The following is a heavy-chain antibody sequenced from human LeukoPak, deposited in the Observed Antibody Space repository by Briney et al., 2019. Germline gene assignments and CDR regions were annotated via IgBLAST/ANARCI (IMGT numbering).Heavy chain of an antibody. V-gene: IGHV3-7*04. J-gene: IGHJ4*02. Sequence: PGGSLRLSCAASGFTFSTYWMSWVRPAPGNGLEWVANIKQDGTEKYYVDSVNGRFTISRDNAKNSLYLQMSSLRAEDTAMYYCARAVGPTHFDYWGQGTLVTVSS. D-gene: IGHD1-26*01. CDR2: IKQDGTEK. CDR1: GFTFSTYW. CDR3: ARAVGPTHFDY.